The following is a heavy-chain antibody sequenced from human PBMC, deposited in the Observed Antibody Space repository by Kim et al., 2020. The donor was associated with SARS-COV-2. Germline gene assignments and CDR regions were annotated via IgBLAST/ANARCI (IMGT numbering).Heavy chain of an antibody. D-gene: IGHD1-26*01. CDR3: TVVSIVGATADFDY. J-gene: IGHJ4*02. V-gene: IGHV3-73*01. Sequence: YAASVKGKLTISRDDSKNTAYLQMNSLKTEDTAVYYCTVVSIVGATADFDYWGQGTLVTVSS.